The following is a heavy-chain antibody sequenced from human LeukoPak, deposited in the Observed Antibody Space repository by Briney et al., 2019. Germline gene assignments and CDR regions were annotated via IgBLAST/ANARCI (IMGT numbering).Heavy chain of an antibody. J-gene: IGHJ6*03. V-gene: IGHV4-59*01. Sequence: SETLSLTCTVSGGSMTNYYWTWIRQPPGEGLEWLAYIYYYGSTNCNPSLESRLTLTVDTSKNQFSLKLSSVAAADTAVYYCAREGAGSYGFRYIDVWGKGTTVTVS. CDR3: AREGAGSYGFRYIDV. D-gene: IGHD5-18*01. CDR1: GGSMTNYY. CDR2: IYYYGST.